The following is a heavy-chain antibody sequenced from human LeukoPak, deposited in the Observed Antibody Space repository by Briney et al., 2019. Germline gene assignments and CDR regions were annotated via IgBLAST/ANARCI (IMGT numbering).Heavy chain of an antibody. CDR1: GGSFSAYY. V-gene: IGHV4-34*01. Sequence: SETLSLTCAVYGGSFSAYYWSWIRQPPGKGLEWIGEINHSGSTNYNPSLKSRLTISVDTTKNQFSLKVSSVTAADTAVYYCARATGTGTTFLGLTTKWFDSWGQGTLVTVSS. J-gene: IGHJ5*01. CDR2: INHSGST. CDR3: ARATGTGTTFLGLTTKWFDS. D-gene: IGHD1-14*01.